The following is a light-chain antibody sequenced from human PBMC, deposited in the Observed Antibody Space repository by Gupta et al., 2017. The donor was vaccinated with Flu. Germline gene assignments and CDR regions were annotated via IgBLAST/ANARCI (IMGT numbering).Light chain of an antibody. V-gene: IGKV3-20*01. CDR2: GAS. CDR1: QSVSSSY. J-gene: IGKJ4*01. Sequence: EFVFKQSPGTLSLSPGKSATPPCRASQSVSSSYLAWYQQKPGQAPRLLIYGASIRATGIPDRFSGSGSGTDFTLTISRVEPEDFAVYYCKQYLRSRIFGGGTKVEIK. CDR3: KQYLRSRI.